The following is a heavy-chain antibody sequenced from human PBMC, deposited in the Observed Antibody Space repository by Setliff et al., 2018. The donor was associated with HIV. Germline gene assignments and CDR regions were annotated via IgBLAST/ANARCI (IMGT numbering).Heavy chain of an antibody. CDR2: ISYTGST. CDR1: GGSINRSNYY. D-gene: IGHD3-9*01. Sequence: SETLSLTCTVPGGSINRSNYYWGWIRQPPGKGLEWIGTISYTGSTYYDPSLKSRVTISLDTSKNQFFLKLSSVTAPDTAIYYCARQTWEYYDTLTGYYRSPKNYDSWGQGTLVTVSS. J-gene: IGHJ4*02. CDR3: ARQTWEYYDTLTGYYRSPKNYDS. V-gene: IGHV4-39*01.